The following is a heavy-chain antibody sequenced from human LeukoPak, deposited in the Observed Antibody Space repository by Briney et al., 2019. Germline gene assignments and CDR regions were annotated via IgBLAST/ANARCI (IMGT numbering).Heavy chain of an antibody. D-gene: IGHD6-13*01. CDR2: IYYSGST. CDR1: GGSFSTYY. J-gene: IGHJ4*02. Sequence: SETLSLTCTVSGGSFSTYYWSWIRQPAGKGLEWIGYIYYSGSTNYNPSLKSRVTISVDTSKNQFSLKLSSVTAADTAVYYCASSGSFRQQLVKWGQGTLVTVSS. CDR3: ASSGSFRQQLVK. V-gene: IGHV4-59*01.